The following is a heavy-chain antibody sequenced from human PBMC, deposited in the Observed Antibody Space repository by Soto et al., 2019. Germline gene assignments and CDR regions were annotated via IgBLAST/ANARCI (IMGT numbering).Heavy chain of an antibody. D-gene: IGHD3-16*02. CDR3: ARGARLHLGELSSNTKNWFDP. J-gene: IGHJ5*02. V-gene: IGHV1-46*03. CDR1: GYTFTSYY. Sequence: QVQLVQSGAEVKKPGASVKVSCKASGYTFTSYYMHWVRQAPGQGLEWMGIINPSGGSTSYAQKFQGRVTMTRDTSTSTVYMELSSLSSEDTAVYYCARGARLHLGELSSNTKNWFDPWGQGTLVTVSS. CDR2: INPSGGST.